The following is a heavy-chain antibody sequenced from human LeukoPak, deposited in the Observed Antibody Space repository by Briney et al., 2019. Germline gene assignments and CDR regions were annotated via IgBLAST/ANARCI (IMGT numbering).Heavy chain of an antibody. Sequence: PGGSLRLPCVASGFTFSGSSIHWVRQASGKGLEWVGLIRTKANTYATAYAASVTGRFTISRDDSKTTSYLQMNSLKTEDTALYFCTTSYSGNSWYDWFGPWGQGTLVTVSS. J-gene: IGHJ5*02. CDR1: GFTFSGSS. D-gene: IGHD6-13*01. CDR2: IRTKANTYAT. V-gene: IGHV3-73*01. CDR3: TTSYSGNSWYDWFGP.